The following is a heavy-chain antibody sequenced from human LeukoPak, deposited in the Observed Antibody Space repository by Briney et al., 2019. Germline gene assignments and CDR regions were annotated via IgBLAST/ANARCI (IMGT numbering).Heavy chain of an antibody. CDR1: GFNLRSYA. CDR3: ARDSPLKGYNSGWATNSFDF. D-gene: IGHD6-19*01. CDR2: VTGGAVAT. V-gene: IGHV3-23*01. J-gene: IGHJ4*02. Sequence: GGSLRPSCAASGFNLRSYAMSWVRQAPGKGLEWVSTVTGGAVATYYADSVRGRHTISRDNSKNTLYLQMNSLRAEDTAVYYCARDSPLKGYNSGWATNSFDFWGQGALVTVSS.